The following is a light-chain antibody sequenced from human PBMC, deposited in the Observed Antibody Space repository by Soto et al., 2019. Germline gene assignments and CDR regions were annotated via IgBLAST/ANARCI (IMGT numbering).Light chain of an antibody. V-gene: IGLV2-23*02. CDR3: CSYAGRSIYV. Sequence: SLLTQPASMSGCPGQSITSCCTGASSVVGSYHLVSWYQQHPRKATMLMIYDVSNRPSGVSDRFSGSKSGNTDSLTISGLQAEDEAENYSCSYAGRSIYVFASGSKVTVL. CDR2: DVS. CDR1: SSVVGSYHL. J-gene: IGLJ1*01.